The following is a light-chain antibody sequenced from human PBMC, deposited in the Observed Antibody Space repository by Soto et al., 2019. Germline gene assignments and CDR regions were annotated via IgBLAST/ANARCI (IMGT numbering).Light chain of an antibody. CDR1: QSVSSSY. V-gene: IGKV3-20*01. CDR3: QQYGSSPRT. CDR2: GAS. J-gene: IGKJ1*01. Sequence: EIVLTQSPGTLSLSPGERATLSCRASQSVSSSYLAWYQQKPGQAPRLLICGASSRATGIPDRFSGSGSGTDFTLTISGLEPEDFAVYYCQQYGSSPRTFGQGTKVEIK.